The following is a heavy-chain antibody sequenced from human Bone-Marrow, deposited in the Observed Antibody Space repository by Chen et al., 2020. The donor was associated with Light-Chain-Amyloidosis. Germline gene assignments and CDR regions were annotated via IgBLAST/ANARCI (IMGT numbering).Heavy chain of an antibody. J-gene: IGHJ4*02. V-gene: IGHV3-30*02. Sequence: QVQLVESGGGVVQPGGSLRLSCAASGFTFSRHGMHWVRQAPGKGLEWVAFIRYDGSNKYYADSVKGRFTISRDNSKNTLYLQMNSLRAEDTAVYYCAKENNEWLYFFDYWGQGTLVTVSS. CDR1: GFTFSRHG. CDR2: IRYDGSNK. CDR3: AKENNEWLYFFDY. D-gene: IGHD3-3*01.